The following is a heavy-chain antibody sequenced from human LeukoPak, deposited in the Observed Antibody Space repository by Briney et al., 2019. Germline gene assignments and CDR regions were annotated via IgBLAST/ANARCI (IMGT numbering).Heavy chain of an antibody. D-gene: IGHD3-9*01. CDR1: GGSISSYY. CDR3: AREDTGPHYDILTGYPDYYGMDV. V-gene: IGHV4-4*07. CDR2: IYTSGST. J-gene: IGHJ6*02. Sequence: PSETLSLTCTVSGGSISSYYWSWIRQPAGKGLEWIGRIYTSGSTNYNPSLKSRVTMSVDTSKNQFSLKLSSVTAAATAVYYCAREDTGPHYDILTGYPDYYGMDVWGQGTTVTVSS.